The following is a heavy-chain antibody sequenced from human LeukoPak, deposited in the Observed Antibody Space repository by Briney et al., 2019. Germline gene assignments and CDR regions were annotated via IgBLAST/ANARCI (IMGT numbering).Heavy chain of an antibody. CDR2: INHSGST. V-gene: IGHV4-34*01. CDR1: GGSFSGYY. CDR3: ARPGIMVVPGGFDY. J-gene: IGHJ4*02. D-gene: IGHD2-15*01. Sequence: SETLSLTCAVYGGSFSGYYWSWIRQPPGKGLEWIGEINHSGSTNYNPSLKSRVTISVDTSKNQFSPTLSSVTAADTAVYYCARPGIMVVPGGFDYWGQGTPVTVSS.